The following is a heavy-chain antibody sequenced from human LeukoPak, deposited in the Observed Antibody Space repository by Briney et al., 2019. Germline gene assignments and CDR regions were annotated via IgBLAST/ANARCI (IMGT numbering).Heavy chain of an antibody. J-gene: IGHJ6*03. Sequence: ASVKVSCKASGYTFTSYDINWVRQATGQGLEWMGWMNPNSGNTGYAQKFQGRVTITRNTSISTAYMELSSLRSEDTAVYYCARGSRVDWNYVWYYYYYMDVWGKGTTVTVSS. V-gene: IGHV1-8*01. CDR1: GYTFTSYD. CDR3: ARGSRVDWNYVWYYYYYMDV. D-gene: IGHD1-7*01. CDR2: MNPNSGNT.